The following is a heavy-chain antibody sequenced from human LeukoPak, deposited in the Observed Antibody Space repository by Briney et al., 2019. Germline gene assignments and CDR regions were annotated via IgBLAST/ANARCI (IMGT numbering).Heavy chain of an antibody. CDR1: GGSISSYY. D-gene: IGHD3-22*01. CDR2: IYYSGST. V-gene: IGHV4-59*01. Sequence: PETLSLTCTVSGGSISSYYWSWIRQPPGKGLEWIGYIYYSGSTNYNPSLKSRVTISVDTSKNQFSLKLSSVTAADTAVYYCARVYYDRRLYYYYYYMDVWGKGTTVTVSS. CDR3: ARVYYDRRLYYYYYYMDV. J-gene: IGHJ6*03.